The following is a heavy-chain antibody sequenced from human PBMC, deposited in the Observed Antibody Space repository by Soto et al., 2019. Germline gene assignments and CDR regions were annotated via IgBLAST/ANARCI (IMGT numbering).Heavy chain of an antibody. CDR1: GFTFSSYW. Sequence: PGGSLRLSCAASGFTFSSYWMSWVRQAPGKGLEWVANIKQDGSEKYYVDSVKGRFTISRDNAKNSLYLQMNSLRAEDTAVYYCARDLEDYYDSSGYYYVVTHYYFDYWGQGTLVTVSS. CDR2: IKQDGSEK. D-gene: IGHD3-22*01. CDR3: ARDLEDYYDSSGYYYVVTHYYFDY. J-gene: IGHJ4*02. V-gene: IGHV3-7*01.